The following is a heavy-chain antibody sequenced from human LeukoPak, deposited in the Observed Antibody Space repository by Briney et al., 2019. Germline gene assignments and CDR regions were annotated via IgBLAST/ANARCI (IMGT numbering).Heavy chain of an antibody. D-gene: IGHD4-17*01. Sequence: PSETLSLTCTVSGGSISSSSYYWGWIRQPPGKGLEWIGSIYYSGSTYYNPSLKSRVTISVDTSKNQFSLKLSSVTAADTAVYYCATEGDYGYNRFDPWGQGTLVTVSS. J-gene: IGHJ5*02. CDR1: GGSISSSSYY. CDR2: IYYSGST. V-gene: IGHV4-39*07. CDR3: ATEGDYGYNRFDP.